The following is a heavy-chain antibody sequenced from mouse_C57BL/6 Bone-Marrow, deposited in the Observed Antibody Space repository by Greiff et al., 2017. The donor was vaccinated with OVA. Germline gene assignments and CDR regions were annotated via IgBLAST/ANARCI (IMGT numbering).Heavy chain of an antibody. J-gene: IGHJ4*01. CDR1: GFTFKDYY. CDR3: RAFGYYGDAMDY. V-gene: IGHV14-4*01. CDR2: IDPENGDT. Sequence: VQLKQSGAELVRPGASVKLSCTASGFTFKDYYMHWVKQRPEQGLEWIGLIDPENGDTEYASKFQGKATITADTSSNTDYLQLSSLTSEDTAVYYCRAFGYYGDAMDYWGQGTSVTVSS. D-gene: IGHD2-3*01.